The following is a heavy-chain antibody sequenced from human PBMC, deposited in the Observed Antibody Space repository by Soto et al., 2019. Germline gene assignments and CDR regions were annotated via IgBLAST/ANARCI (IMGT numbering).Heavy chain of an antibody. V-gene: IGHV3-7*01. Sequence: EVQLVESGGGLVQPGGSLRLSCAASGFTFSRYWMSWVRQDPVKGLEWVGNIKQDGSEQNYVDFVKGRFTISRDNANNSLYLQMNSLRAEDTAVYYCARRASTGRGWDVWGQGTTVVVSS. CDR3: ARRASTGRGWDV. J-gene: IGHJ6*02. CDR1: GFTFSRYW. CDR2: IKQDGSEQ. D-gene: IGHD1-1*01.